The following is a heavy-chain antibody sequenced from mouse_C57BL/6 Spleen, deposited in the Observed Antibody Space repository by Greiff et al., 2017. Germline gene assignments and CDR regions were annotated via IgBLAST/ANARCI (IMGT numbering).Heavy chain of an antibody. CDR3: ARDKYGKRYFDV. Sequence: VQLKESEGGLVQPGSSMKLSCTASGFTFSDYYMAWVRQVPEKGLEWVANINYDGSSTYYLDSLKSRFIISRDNAKNILYLQMSSLKSEDTATYYCARDKYGKRYFDVWGTGTTVTVSS. CDR2: INYDGSST. CDR1: GFTFSDYY. V-gene: IGHV5-16*01. D-gene: IGHD2-1*01. J-gene: IGHJ1*03.